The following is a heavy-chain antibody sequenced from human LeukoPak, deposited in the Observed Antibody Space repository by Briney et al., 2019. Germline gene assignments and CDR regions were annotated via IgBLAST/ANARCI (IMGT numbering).Heavy chain of an antibody. CDR2: ISGSGGST. V-gene: IGHV3-23*01. D-gene: IGHD6-6*01. J-gene: IGHJ1*01. CDR1: GFTFSTYA. Sequence: GGSLRLSCAASGFTFSTYAMSWVRQAPGKGLEWVSAISGSGGSTYYADSVKGRFTISRDNSKNTLYLQMNSLRAEDTAVYYCAKLSSIAALRKYFQHWGQGTLVTVSS. CDR3: AKLSSIAALRKYFQH.